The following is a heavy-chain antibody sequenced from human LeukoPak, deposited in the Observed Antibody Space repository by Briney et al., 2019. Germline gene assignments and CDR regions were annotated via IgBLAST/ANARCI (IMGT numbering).Heavy chain of an antibody. Sequence: GGSLRLSCAASGFNFSGSAMHWVRQASGKGLEWVGRIRSKANSYATAYAASVKGRFTISRDDSKNTAYLQMNSLKTEDTAVYYCTTDYYYYMDVWGKGTTVTVSS. V-gene: IGHV3-73*01. J-gene: IGHJ6*03. CDR2: IRSKANSYAT. CDR3: TTDYYYYMDV. CDR1: GFNFSGSA.